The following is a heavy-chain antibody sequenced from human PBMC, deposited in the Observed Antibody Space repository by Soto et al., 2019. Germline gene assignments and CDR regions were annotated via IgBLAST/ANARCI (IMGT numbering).Heavy chain of an antibody. V-gene: IGHV4-61*01. J-gene: IGHJ5*02. CDR2: IYYSGST. D-gene: IGHD2-15*01. CDR3: ARASIVVVVAATPGWFDP. Sequence: QVQLQESGPGLVKPSETLSLTCTVSGGSVSSGSYYWSWIRQPPGKGLEWIGYIYYSGSTNYNPSPKSRVTISVDTSKNQFSLKLSSVTAADTAVYYCARASIVVVVAATPGWFDPWGQGTLVTVSS. CDR1: GGSVSSGSYY.